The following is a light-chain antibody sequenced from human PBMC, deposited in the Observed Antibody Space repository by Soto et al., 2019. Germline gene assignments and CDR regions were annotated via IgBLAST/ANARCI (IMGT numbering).Light chain of an antibody. J-gene: IGKJ1*01. CDR2: DAS. V-gene: IGKV1-5*01. CDR1: QSISSW. CDR3: QQYNSRT. Sequence: DIQMTQSPSTLSASVGDRVTITCRASQSISSWLAWYQQKPGKAPKPLIYDASSLESGVPSRFSGSGSGTEFTLTISSLQPDDFATYYCQQYNSRTFGQGTKVEIK.